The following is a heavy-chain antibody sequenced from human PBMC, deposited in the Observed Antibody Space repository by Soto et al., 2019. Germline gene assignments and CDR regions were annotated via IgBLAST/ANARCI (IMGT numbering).Heavy chain of an antibody. CDR3: ARGFPFLTKYYFDY. V-gene: IGHV4-34*01. CDR1: GGSFSGYY. Sequence: QVQLQQWGAGLLKPSETLSLTCAVYGGSFSGYYWSWIRQPPGKGLEWIGEINHSGSTNYNPSLKSRVTISVDTSKNQYSLKLSSVTAADTAVYYCARGFPFLTKYYFDYWGQGTLVTVSS. J-gene: IGHJ4*02. CDR2: INHSGST. D-gene: IGHD3-9*01.